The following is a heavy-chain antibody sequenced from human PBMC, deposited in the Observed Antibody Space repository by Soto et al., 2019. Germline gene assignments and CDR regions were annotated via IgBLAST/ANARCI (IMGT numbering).Heavy chain of an antibody. V-gene: IGHV3-53*04. J-gene: IGHJ2*01. CDR1: GFTVSTNY. D-gene: IGHD3-16*02. CDR2: IYSGGTT. CDR3: ARHRYDYIWGTYRSNWHFDL. Sequence: GGSLRLSCAASGFTVSTNYMSWVRQAPGKGLEWVAVIYSGGTTYYADSVKGRFTLSRHNSNNTIYLQMNSLRPEDTAVYYCARHRYDYIWGTYRSNWHFDLWGRGTLVTVSS.